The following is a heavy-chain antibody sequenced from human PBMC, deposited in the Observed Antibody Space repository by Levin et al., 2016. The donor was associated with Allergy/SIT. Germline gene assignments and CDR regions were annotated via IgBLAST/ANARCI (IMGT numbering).Heavy chain of an antibody. CDR3: TTDGGGYSGYDLWVA. Sequence: WIRQPPGKGLEWVGRIKSKTDGGTTDYAAPVKGRFTISRDDSKNTLYLQMNSLKTEDTAVYYCTTDGGGYSGYDLWVAWGQGTLVTVSS. J-gene: IGHJ5*02. D-gene: IGHD5-12*01. V-gene: IGHV3-15*01. CDR2: IKSKTDGGTT.